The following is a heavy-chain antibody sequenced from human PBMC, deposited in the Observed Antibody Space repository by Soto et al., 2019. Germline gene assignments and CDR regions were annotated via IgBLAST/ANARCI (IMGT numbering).Heavy chain of an antibody. CDR3: ARLSRPNYYDTSGFFKDNWFDP. Sequence: ASVKVSCKASGCTFNSYDINCVRQAPGQGLEWMGGIIPIVETPKYAQKFQGRVTITADESTNTVYMELSSLRSEDTAMYYCARLSRPNYYDTSGFFKDNWFDPWGQGTLVTVSS. D-gene: IGHD3-22*01. J-gene: IGHJ5*02. CDR1: GCTFNSYD. CDR2: IIPIVETP. V-gene: IGHV1-69*13.